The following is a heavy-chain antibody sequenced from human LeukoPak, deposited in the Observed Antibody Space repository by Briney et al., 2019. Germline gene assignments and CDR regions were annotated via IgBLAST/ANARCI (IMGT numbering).Heavy chain of an antibody. CDR2: INPSGGST. CDR3: ARDCGGDCYSRYFQH. V-gene: IGHV1-46*01. J-gene: IGHJ1*01. D-gene: IGHD2-21*02. CDR1: GYTFTSYY. Sequence: ASVKVSCKASGYTFTSYYMHWVRQAPGQGLEWMGIINPSGGSTSYAQKFQGRVTMTRDTSTGTVYMELSSLRSEDTAVYYCARDCGGDCYSRYFQHWGQGTLVTVSS.